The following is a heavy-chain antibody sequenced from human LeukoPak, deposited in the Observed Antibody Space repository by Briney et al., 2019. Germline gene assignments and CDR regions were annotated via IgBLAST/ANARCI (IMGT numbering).Heavy chain of an antibody. D-gene: IGHD7-27*01. CDR2: IYYSGST. Sequence: PSETLSLTCTVSGGSIGSTIYYWGWIRQPPGKGLEWIGNIYYSGSTHYNPSLKSRVTISVDTSKNQLSLKLNSMTAADTAVYYCARHRNWGLDYWGQETLVTVSS. CDR1: GGSIGSTIYY. CDR3: ARHRNWGLDY. J-gene: IGHJ4*02. V-gene: IGHV4-39*01.